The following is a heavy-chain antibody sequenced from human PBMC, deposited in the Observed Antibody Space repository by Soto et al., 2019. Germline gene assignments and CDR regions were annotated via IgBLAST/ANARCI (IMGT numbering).Heavy chain of an antibody. V-gene: IGHV4-34*01. CDR3: ARPHTRYCSSTSCSGAFDI. CDR1: GGSFSGYY. CDR2: INHSGST. D-gene: IGHD2-2*01. J-gene: IGHJ3*02. Sequence: SETLSLTCAVYGGSFSGYYWSWIRQPPGKGLEWIGEINHSGSTNYNPSLKSRVTISVDTSKNQFSLKLSSVTAADTAVYYCARPHTRYCSSTSCSGAFDIWGQGTMVTVSS.